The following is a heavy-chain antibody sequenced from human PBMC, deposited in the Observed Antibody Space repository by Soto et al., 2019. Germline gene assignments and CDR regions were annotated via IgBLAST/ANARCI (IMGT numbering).Heavy chain of an antibody. CDR3: ARDRPYYYDSSGYPGVY. J-gene: IGHJ4*02. D-gene: IGHD3-22*01. CDR1: GFTFSSYG. Sequence: GGSLRLSCAASGFTFSSYGMHWVRQAPGKGLEWVAVIWYDGSNKYYADSVKGRFTISRDNSKNTLYLQMNSLRAEDTAVYYCARDRPYYYDSSGYPGVYWGQGTLVTVSS. V-gene: IGHV3-33*01. CDR2: IWYDGSNK.